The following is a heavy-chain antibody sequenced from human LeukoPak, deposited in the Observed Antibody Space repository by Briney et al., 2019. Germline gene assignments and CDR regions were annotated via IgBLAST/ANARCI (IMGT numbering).Heavy chain of an antibody. CDR2: IKQDESEK. J-gene: IGHJ4*02. Sequence: QPGGSLRLSCAASGFTFSSYWMTWARQAPGKGLEWVANIKQDESEKYYGDSVRGRFTISRDNAQNSLYLQMNSLRAEDTAVYYCARDSGYFSVDYWGQGTLVTVSS. CDR1: GFTFSSYW. V-gene: IGHV3-7*01. CDR3: ARDSGYFSVDY. D-gene: IGHD3-22*01.